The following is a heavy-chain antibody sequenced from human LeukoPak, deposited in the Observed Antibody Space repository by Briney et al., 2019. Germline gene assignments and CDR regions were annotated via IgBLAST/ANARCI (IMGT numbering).Heavy chain of an antibody. CDR2: IYYTGTT. V-gene: IGHV4-61*08. D-gene: IGHD3-10*01. CDR3: AREGHYYASGSGAFDI. J-gene: IGHJ3*02. CDR1: GGSISSGGYY. Sequence: SETLSLTCTVSGGSISSGGYYWSWIRQHPGKGLEWIGYIYYTGTTDYNPSLKSRVTMSVDASKNQFSLKLTSVTTADTAVYYCAREGHYYASGSGAFDIWGQGTAITVSS.